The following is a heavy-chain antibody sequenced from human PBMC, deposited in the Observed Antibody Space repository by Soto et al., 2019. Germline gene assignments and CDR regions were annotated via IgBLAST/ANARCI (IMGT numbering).Heavy chain of an antibody. V-gene: IGHV4-59*08. CDR3: ARQDCSGASCYTGDAFDI. J-gene: IGHJ3*02. D-gene: IGHD2-15*01. Sequence: SETLSLTCTVSGGSISSYYWSWLRQPPGKGLEWIGYIYYSGSTNYNPSLRSRVTISVDTSKNQFSLKLSSVTAADTAVYFCARQDCSGASCYTGDAFDIWGQGTMVTVS. CDR1: GGSISSYY. CDR2: IYYSGST.